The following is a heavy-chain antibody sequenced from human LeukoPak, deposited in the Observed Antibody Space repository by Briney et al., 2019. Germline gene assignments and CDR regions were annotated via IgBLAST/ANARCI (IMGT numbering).Heavy chain of an antibody. D-gene: IGHD5-24*01. CDR2: IDPSDSYT. Sequence: GESLRISCKGSGXSFTSYWSSWVRQMPGKGLEWMGRIDPSDSYTNYSPSFQGHVTISADKSISTAYLQWSSLKASDTAMYYCARHETVMAYYYGMDVWGQGTTVTVSS. CDR1: GXSFTSYW. V-gene: IGHV5-10-1*01. J-gene: IGHJ6*02. CDR3: ARHETVMAYYYGMDV.